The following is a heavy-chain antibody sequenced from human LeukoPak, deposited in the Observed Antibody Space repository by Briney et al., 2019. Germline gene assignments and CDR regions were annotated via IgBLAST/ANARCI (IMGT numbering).Heavy chain of an antibody. CDR1: GYTFTSYW. CDR3: ARHRDKARFDL. Sequence: GESLKISCEASGYTFTSYWIVWVRQMPGKGLEWMGIIYPGDSDTRYSPSFQGRVTISADRSISTAYLQWSSLKASDTAMYYCARHRDKARFDLWGQGTLVTVSS. D-gene: IGHD5-24*01. CDR2: IYPGDSDT. V-gene: IGHV5-51*01. J-gene: IGHJ5*02.